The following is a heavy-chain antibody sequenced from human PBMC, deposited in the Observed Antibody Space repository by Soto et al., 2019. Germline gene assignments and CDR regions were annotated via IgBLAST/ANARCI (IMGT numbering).Heavy chain of an antibody. CDR2: ISSSSSYI. CDR1: GFTFSSYS. V-gene: IGHV3-21*01. J-gene: IGHJ6*02. CDR3: ARDMADYYYGMDV. Sequence: PGGSLRLSCAASGFTFSSYSMNWVRQAPGKGLEWVSSISSSSSYIYYADSVKGRFTISRDNAKNPLYLQMNSLRAEDTAVYYCARDMADYYYGMDVWGQGTTVTVSS. D-gene: IGHD3-10*01.